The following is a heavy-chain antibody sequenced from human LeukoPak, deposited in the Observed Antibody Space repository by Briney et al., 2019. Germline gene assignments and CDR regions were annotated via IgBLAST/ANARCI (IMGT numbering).Heavy chain of an antibody. CDR3: ARSYDSSGYYHFDY. CDR1: GFTFSNYW. CDR2: IKEDGSEK. V-gene: IGHV3-7*01. Sequence: GGSLRLSCAASGFTFSNYWMSWVRQAPGKGLEWVANIKEDGSEKYYVDSVKGRFTISRDNARNSLYLQMNSLRAEDTAVYYCARSYDSSGYYHFDYWGQGTLVTVSS. J-gene: IGHJ4*02. D-gene: IGHD3-22*01.